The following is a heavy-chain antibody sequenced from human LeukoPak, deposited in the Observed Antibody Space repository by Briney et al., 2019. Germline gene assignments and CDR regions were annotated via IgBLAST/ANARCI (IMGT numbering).Heavy chain of an antibody. CDR1: GGSISSYY. Sequence: SETLSLTCTVSGGSISSYYWSWIRQPPGQGLEWIGYIYNSGTTNYNPSLKSRVTISIDMSRNQFSLKLRSVTAADTAVYYCARDLGNWFDPWGQGTLVTVSS. D-gene: IGHD7-27*01. CDR3: ARDLGNWFDP. J-gene: IGHJ5*02. V-gene: IGHV4-59*01. CDR2: IYNSGTT.